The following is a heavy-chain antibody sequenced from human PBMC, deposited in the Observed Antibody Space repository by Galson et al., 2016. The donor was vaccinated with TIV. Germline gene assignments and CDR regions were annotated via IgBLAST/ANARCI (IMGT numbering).Heavy chain of an antibody. D-gene: IGHD3-10*01. J-gene: IGHJ4*02. Sequence: SLRLSCAASGFTFSNYTMIWVRQAPGKGLEWVSGIYSSGVNTFYADSVKGRFTISRDNSKNTLYLQMNSLRAEDTAAYYCARVWRQYFGSGSYFDFRGQGPRVPVSS. CDR3: ARVWRQYFGSGSYFDF. CDR2: IYSSGVNT. CDR1: GFTFSNYT. V-gene: IGHV3-23*01.